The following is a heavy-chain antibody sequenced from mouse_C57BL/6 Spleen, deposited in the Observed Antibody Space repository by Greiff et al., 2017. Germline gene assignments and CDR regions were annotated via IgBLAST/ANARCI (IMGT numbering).Heavy chain of an antibody. CDR1: GYTFTSYW. Sequence: QVQLQQPGAELVKPGASVKLSCKASGYTFTSYWIHWVKQRPGQGLEWIGMIHPHSGSTNYNEKFKSKATLTVDKSSSTAYMQLSSLTSEDSAVYSCARRPTVEDNYFDYWGQGTTLTVSS. CDR3: ARRPTVEDNYFDY. J-gene: IGHJ2*01. D-gene: IGHD1-1*01. CDR2: IHPHSGST. V-gene: IGHV1-64*01.